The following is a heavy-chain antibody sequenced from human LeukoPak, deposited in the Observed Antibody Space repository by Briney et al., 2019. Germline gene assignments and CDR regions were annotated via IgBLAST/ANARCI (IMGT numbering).Heavy chain of an antibody. J-gene: IGHJ4*02. CDR1: GGSFSGYY. CDR2: INHSGST. Sequence: NPSETLSLTCAVYGGSFSGYYWSWIRQPPGKGLEWIGEINHSGSTNYNPSLKSRVTRSVDTSKNQFSLKLSSVTAADTAVYYCARVVGDGSGSKTGAFDYWGQGTLVTVSS. D-gene: IGHD3-10*01. V-gene: IGHV4-34*01. CDR3: ARVVGDGSGSKTGAFDY.